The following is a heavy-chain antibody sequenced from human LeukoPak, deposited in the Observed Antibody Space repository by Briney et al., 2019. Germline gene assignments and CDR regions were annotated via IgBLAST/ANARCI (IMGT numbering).Heavy chain of an antibody. CDR2: INPKTGVT. D-gene: IGHD4-23*01. V-gene: IGHV1-2*02. Sequence: ASVKVSCTASGYTFTCYYMHWVRQAPGQGLEWMGWINPKTGVTNYAQRFQGRVTVTTDTSISTAYMDLSNLRSDDTALYYCARGPTVVTPDYWGQGTLVTVSS. CDR3: ARGPTVVTPDY. CDR1: GYTFTCYY. J-gene: IGHJ4*02.